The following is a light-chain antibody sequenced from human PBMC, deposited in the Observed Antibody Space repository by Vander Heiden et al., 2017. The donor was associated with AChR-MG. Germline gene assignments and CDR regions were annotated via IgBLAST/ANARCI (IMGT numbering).Light chain of an antibody. J-gene: IGLJ2*01. CDR2: QDT. CDR3: QAWDSNIHLV. V-gene: IGLV3-1*01. CDR1: NLGNKY. Sequence: SYELTQPPSVSVSPGQTASITCSGDNLGNKYACWYQQKPGQSPVLVIYQDTKRPSGIPERFSGSNSGNTATLTISGTQAMDEADYYCQAWDSNIHLVFGGGTKLTVL.